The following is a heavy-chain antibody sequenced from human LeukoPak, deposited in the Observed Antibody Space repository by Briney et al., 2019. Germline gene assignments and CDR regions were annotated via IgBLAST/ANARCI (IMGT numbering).Heavy chain of an antibody. J-gene: IGHJ5*02. D-gene: IGHD3-10*01. CDR3: VRNHLTLQWFGEGGFDP. Sequence: ASLKVSCKTSGYIFTDYYVHWVRQDPGQGLEWMGWFNPDNGGTNSVQKFQGRVTMTGDTSMRTAYMELSRLRSDDTAVYYCVRNHLTLQWFGEGGFDPWGQGTLVTVSS. CDR1: GYIFTDYY. CDR2: FNPDNGGT. V-gene: IGHV1-2*02.